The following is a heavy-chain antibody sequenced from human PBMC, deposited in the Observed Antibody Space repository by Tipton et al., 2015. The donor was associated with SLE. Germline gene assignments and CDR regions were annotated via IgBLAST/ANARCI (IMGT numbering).Heavy chain of an antibody. V-gene: IGHV4-59*01. CDR1: GASINDYY. Sequence: TLSLTCTVSGASINDYYWSWIRQPPGKGLEWIGYIYYSSYTNYNPSLKSRVTKSFDRSKNQFSLNLNSVTAADTATYYCARVRGGWANDASDIWGQGTMVTVSS. CDR2: IYYSSYT. J-gene: IGHJ3*02. CDR3: ARVRGGWANDASDI. D-gene: IGHD6-19*01.